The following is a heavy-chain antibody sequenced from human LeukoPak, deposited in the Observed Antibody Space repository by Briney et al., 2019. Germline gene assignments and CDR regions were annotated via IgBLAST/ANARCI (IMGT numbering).Heavy chain of an antibody. CDR1: GGSISSGGYY. J-gene: IGHJ4*02. CDR2: INHSGST. Sequence: PSETLSVTCTVSGGSISSGGYYWSWIRQHPGKGLEWIGEINHSGSTNYNPSLKSRVTISVDTSKNQFSLKLSSVTAADTAVYYCARGRPSGIYDFWSGYKGTNYYFDYWGQGTLVTVSS. V-gene: IGHV4-31*03. CDR3: ARGRPSGIYDFWSGYKGTNYYFDY. D-gene: IGHD3-3*01.